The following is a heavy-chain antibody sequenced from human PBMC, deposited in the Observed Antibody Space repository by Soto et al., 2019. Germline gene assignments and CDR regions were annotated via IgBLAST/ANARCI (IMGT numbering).Heavy chain of an antibody. CDR3: SSSGWFGNWFDP. CDR1: GGSISSYY. J-gene: IGHJ5*02. Sequence: SETLSLTCTVSGGSISSYYWSWIRQPPGKGLEWIGYIYYSGSTNYNPSLKSRVTISVDTSKNQFSLKLSSVTAAVTAVYYCSSSGWFGNWFDPWGQGTLVTVSS. CDR2: IYYSGST. V-gene: IGHV4-59*01. D-gene: IGHD6-19*01.